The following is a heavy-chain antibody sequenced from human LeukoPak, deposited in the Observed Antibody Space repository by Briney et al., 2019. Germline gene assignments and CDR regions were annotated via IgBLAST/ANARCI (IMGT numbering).Heavy chain of an antibody. Sequence: PGGSLRLSCGASGFTFSSYWMYWVRQAPGKGLVWVSRINSDGSSTSYADSVKGRFTISRDNAKNALYLQMNSLRAEDTAVYYCASQVTDFWSGYFGAFDIWGQGTMVTVSS. V-gene: IGHV3-74*01. CDR3: ASQVTDFWSGYFGAFDI. D-gene: IGHD3-3*01. CDR1: GFTFSSYW. J-gene: IGHJ3*02. CDR2: INSDGSST.